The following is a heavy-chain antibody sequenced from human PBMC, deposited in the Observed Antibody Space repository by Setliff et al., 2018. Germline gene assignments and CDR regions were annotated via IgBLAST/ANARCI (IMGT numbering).Heavy chain of an antibody. V-gene: IGHV3-23*01. J-gene: IGHJ4*02. Sequence: SLKISCRTSGFTFSSFTMNWVRQAPGKGLEWVSAITDDGGTTHYAGSVMGRFTIARDNSNSALYLQMHSLRVDDTALYYCAKSSGSSSSTNLEYLGPGTLVTGSS. CDR3: AKSSGSSSSTNLEY. CDR2: ITDDGGTT. D-gene: IGHD6-6*01. CDR1: GFTFSSFT.